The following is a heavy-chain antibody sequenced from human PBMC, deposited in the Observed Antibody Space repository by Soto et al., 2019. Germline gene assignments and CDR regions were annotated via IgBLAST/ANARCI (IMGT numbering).Heavy chain of an antibody. D-gene: IGHD2-15*01. CDR2: SNWNGASV. CDR1: GFAFDDYG. CDR3: AGGAYCRAFSCYLFFAH. V-gene: IGHV3-20*01. Sequence: EVQLVQSGGGVVRPGWSLRLSCAGSGFAFDDYGMSWVLQTPGKGLEWVSGSNWNGASVGYADSLKGRFTISRDNAKNALYLQMNNLKDEDTALYHCAGGAYCRAFSCYLFFAHWGEGSLVMVSS. J-gene: IGHJ1*01.